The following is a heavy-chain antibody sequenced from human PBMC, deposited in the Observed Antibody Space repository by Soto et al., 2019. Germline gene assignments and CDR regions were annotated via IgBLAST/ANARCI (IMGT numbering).Heavy chain of an antibody. CDR1: GFTFTDYG. D-gene: IGHD1-26*01. CDR2: ITASGGAT. J-gene: IGHJ4*02. Sequence: PGGSLRLSCEASGFTFTDYGMSWVRQAPGKGLEWVSSITASGGATYYPDSVKGRFTISRDSSQNTLYLHMNSLRVDDTAIYFCAKNQWELLHWGQGTLVTVSS. CDR3: AKNQWELLH. V-gene: IGHV3-23*01.